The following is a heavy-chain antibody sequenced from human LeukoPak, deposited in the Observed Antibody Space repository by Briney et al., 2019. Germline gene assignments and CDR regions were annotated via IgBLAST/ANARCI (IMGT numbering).Heavy chain of an antibody. CDR1: GFTFDDYA. Sequence: GGSLRLSCAASGFTFDDYAMHWARQAPGKGLEWVSGISWNSGSIGYADSVKGRFTISRDNAKNSLYLQMNSLRGEDMALYYCVKGLVGSSIADFFDYWGQGILVTVSS. V-gene: IGHV3-9*03. CDR3: VKGLVGSSIADFFDY. J-gene: IGHJ4*02. D-gene: IGHD6-6*01. CDR2: ISWNSGSI.